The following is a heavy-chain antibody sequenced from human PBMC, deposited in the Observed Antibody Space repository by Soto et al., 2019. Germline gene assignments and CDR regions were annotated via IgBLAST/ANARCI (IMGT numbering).Heavy chain of an antibody. CDR1: GGSISSYY. D-gene: IGHD3-10*01. Sequence: SETLSLTCTVSGGSISSYYWSWIRQPPGKGLEWIGYIYYSGSTNYNPSLKSRVTISVDTSKNQFSLKLSSVTAADTAVYYCARVTMVRGVIIQEPAGDYYYYMDVWGKGTTVTVSS. CDR2: IYYSGST. V-gene: IGHV4-59*01. CDR3: ARVTMVRGVIIQEPAGDYYYYMDV. J-gene: IGHJ6*03.